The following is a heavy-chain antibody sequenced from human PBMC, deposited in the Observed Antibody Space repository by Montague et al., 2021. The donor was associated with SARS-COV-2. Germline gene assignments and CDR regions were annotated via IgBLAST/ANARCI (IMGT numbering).Heavy chain of an antibody. D-gene: IGHD1-14*01. Sequence: SLRLSCAASGFTFSNYEMSWVRQAPGKGLEWVSYINTTSSTTYYADSVKGRFTISRDNAKNSLYLQMNSLRAEDTALYYCVRASDTGILGNWLDPWGQGTLVTVSS. CDR1: GFTFSNYE. J-gene: IGHJ5*02. CDR3: VRASDTGILGNWLDP. CDR2: INTTSSTT. V-gene: IGHV3-48*03.